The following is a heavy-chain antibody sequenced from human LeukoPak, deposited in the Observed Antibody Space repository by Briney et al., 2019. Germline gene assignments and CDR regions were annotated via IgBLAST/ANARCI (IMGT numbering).Heavy chain of an antibody. Sequence: SETLSLTCAVYGGSFSGYYWSWIRQPPGKGLEWIGEINHSGSTNYNPSLKSRVTISVDTSKNQFSLKLSSVTAEDTAVYYCARDTAMALDYWGQGTLVTVSS. CDR2: INHSGST. J-gene: IGHJ4*02. CDR3: ARDTAMALDY. V-gene: IGHV4-34*01. D-gene: IGHD5-18*01. CDR1: GGSFSGYY.